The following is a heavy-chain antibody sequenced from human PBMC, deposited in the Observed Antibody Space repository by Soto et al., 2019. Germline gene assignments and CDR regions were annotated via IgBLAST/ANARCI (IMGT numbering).Heavy chain of an antibody. J-gene: IGHJ4*02. CDR1: GFTFSDFA. D-gene: IGHD2-21*01. CDR2: ASGSGSGT. Sequence: EVQLLESGGGSVHPGESLRLSCAASGFTFSDFAMAWVRQAPGKGLEWVSSASGSGSGTYYADSVKGRFTISRDNSKNTLFLHMTNLRAGDTALHFCAKGRPGVAAAPDYWGQGTLVTVSS. CDR3: AKGRPGVAAAPDY. V-gene: IGHV3-23*01.